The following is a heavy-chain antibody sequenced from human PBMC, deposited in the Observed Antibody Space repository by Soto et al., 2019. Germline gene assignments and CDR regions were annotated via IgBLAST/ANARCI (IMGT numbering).Heavy chain of an antibody. D-gene: IGHD2-2*01. CDR2: IWYDGSNK. V-gene: IGHV3-33*01. CDR3: AREQISGVVWFDS. CDR1: GFTFSSYG. J-gene: IGHJ5*01. Sequence: QVQLVESGGGVVQPGRSLRLSCAASGFTFSSYGMHWVRQAPGKGLEWVAVIWYDGSNKYYADSVKGRFTIDRDNSKNSVSVQMNSLSGEDTAVYYGAREQISGVVWFDSWGQGTLVTVSS.